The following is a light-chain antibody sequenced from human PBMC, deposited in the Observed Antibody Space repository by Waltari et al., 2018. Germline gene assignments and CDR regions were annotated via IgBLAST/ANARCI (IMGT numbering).Light chain of an antibody. J-gene: IGKJ2*01. V-gene: IGKV4-1*01. CDR3: QQSYSIPYT. CDR2: WAS. Sequence: DIVMTQSPDSLAVSLGERATIHCKSSQSVLHIPNNKNYLTWYQQKPGQPPKLLISWASTRESGVPDRFSGSGSGTDFTLTISSLQAEDVAVYYCQQSYSIPYTFGQGTKLEIK. CDR1: QSVLHIPNNKNY.